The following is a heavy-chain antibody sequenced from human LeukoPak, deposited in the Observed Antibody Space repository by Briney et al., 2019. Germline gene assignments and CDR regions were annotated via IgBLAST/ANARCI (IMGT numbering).Heavy chain of an antibody. CDR3: SKDRGGAYGSYDYGMDV. Sequence: PGRSLRLSCAASGFTFDDYAMHWVRQAPGRGLEWVSGISWDSYTIGYADSVKGRFTISRDNAKKSLYLQMNSLRVEDTALYYCSKDRGGAYGSYDYGMDVWGQGTTVTVSS. V-gene: IGHV3-9*01. CDR1: GFTFDDYA. CDR2: ISWDSYTI. J-gene: IGHJ6*02. D-gene: IGHD3-10*01.